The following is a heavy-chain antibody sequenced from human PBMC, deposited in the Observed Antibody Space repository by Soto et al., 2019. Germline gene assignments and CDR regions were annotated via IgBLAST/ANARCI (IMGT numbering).Heavy chain of an antibody. CDR2: INPTGGGT. CDR1: GYTFINYY. D-gene: IGHD6-13*01. V-gene: IGHV1-46*01. Sequence: ASVKVSCKASGYTFINYYMHWVRQAPGQGLEWTGIINPTGGGTSYAQKFQGRVTMTRDTSTNTVYMEVSSLSSEDTAVYYCARVSDSGNYYYYYAMDVWGQGTTVTVSS. CDR3: ARVSDSGNYYYYYAMDV. J-gene: IGHJ6*02.